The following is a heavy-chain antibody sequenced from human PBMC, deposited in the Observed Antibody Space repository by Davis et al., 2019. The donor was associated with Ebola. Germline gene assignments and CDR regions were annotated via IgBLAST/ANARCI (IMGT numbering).Heavy chain of an antibody. Sequence: HTGGSLRLSCAASGFTFSTYWMHWVRQVPGKGLVWVSRINSDGSDAAYAVSVEGRFTISRDNAKNTLYLQMSSLRDEDTAVYYCASGKVGGVVPPYYYYYGLDVWGQGTTVTVS. J-gene: IGHJ6*02. CDR3: ASGKVGGVVPPYYYYYGLDV. V-gene: IGHV3-74*01. CDR1: GFTFSTYW. D-gene: IGHD3-16*01. CDR2: INSDGSDA.